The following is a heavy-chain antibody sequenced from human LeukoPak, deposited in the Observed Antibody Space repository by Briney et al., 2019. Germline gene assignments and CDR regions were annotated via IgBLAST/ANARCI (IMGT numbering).Heavy chain of an antibody. CDR3: AKDQFSSSVGYYYYYMDV. V-gene: IGHV3-23*01. J-gene: IGHJ6*03. CDR1: GFTFSSYA. Sequence: GGSLRLSCAASGFTFSSYAMSWVRQAPGKGLEWVSAISGSGGSTYYADSVKGRFTISRDNSKNTLYLQMNSLRAEDTAVYYCAKDQFSSSVGYYYYYMDVWGKGATVTVSS. D-gene: IGHD6-6*01. CDR2: ISGSGGST.